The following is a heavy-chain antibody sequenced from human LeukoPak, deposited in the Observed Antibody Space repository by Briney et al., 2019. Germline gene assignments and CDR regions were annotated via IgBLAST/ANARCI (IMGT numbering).Heavy chain of an antibody. V-gene: IGHV4-61*02. Sequence: SETLSLTCTVSSGSISSGSYYWSWIRQPAGKGLEWIGRIYTSGNTNYNPSLKSRVTISVDTSKNQFSLKLSSVTAADTAVYYCARSTVTRSLDYWGQGTLVTVSS. CDR1: SGSISSGSYY. CDR3: ARSTVTRSLDY. J-gene: IGHJ4*02. CDR2: IYTSGNT. D-gene: IGHD4-17*01.